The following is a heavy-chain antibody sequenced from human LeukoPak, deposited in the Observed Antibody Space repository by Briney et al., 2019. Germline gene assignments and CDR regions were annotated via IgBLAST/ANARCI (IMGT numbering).Heavy chain of an antibody. D-gene: IGHD3-22*01. Sequence: GGSLRLSCAASGFTFSSYSMNWVRQAPGKGLEWVSSISSSSSYIYYADSVKGRFTISRDNAKNSLYLQMNSLRAEDTAVYYCATLRGSSTGIVVVPALGAFDIWGQGTMVTVSS. CDR2: ISSSSSYI. V-gene: IGHV3-21*01. CDR3: ATLRGSSTGIVVVPALGAFDI. J-gene: IGHJ3*02. CDR1: GFTFSSYS.